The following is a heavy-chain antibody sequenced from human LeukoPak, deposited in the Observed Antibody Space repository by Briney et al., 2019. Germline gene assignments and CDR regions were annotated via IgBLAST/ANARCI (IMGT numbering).Heavy chain of an antibody. CDR2: LYTSGST. CDR3: ARLINRPIAATGTGPFDH. Sequence: SETLSLTCTVSGGSISSYSWSWIRQPAGKGLEWIGRLYTSGSTNYNPSLKNRVTMSVHRSKNQFSLRLSSVTAADTAVYYCARLINRPIAATGTGPFDHWGQGTLVTVSS. D-gene: IGHD6-13*01. J-gene: IGHJ4*02. CDR1: GGSISSYS. V-gene: IGHV4-4*07.